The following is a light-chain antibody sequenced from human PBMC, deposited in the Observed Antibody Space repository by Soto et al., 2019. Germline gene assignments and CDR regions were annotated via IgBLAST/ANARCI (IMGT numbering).Light chain of an antibody. CDR1: QSVNAN. V-gene: IGKV3-15*01. CDR3: NQYNTWLWT. CDR2: GAS. Sequence: EVVMTQSPATLSVSPGERATLSCRASQSVNANLAWYQQKPGQAPRLLIHGASNRATGIPARFSGSGFGTEFPLTISSLQSEDFAVYYCNQYNTWLWTFGQGTKVEI. J-gene: IGKJ1*01.